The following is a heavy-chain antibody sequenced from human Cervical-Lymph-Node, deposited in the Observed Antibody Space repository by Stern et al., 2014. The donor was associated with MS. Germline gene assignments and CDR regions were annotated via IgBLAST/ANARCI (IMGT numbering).Heavy chain of an antibody. CDR3: ATHRGRVTYYYGLDV. CDR2: YDPQHGET. V-gene: IGHV1-24*01. CDR1: GYTLTEMS. Sequence: VQLVASGAEVKKPGASVKVSCKVSGYTLTEMSMHWVRQAPGKGLEWMGGYDPQHGETVYAQKIQGRVTMAEDRSTDTAYMELTSLRSDDTAVYYCATHRGRVTYYYGLDVWGQGTTVTVSS. D-gene: IGHD2-21*02. J-gene: IGHJ6*02.